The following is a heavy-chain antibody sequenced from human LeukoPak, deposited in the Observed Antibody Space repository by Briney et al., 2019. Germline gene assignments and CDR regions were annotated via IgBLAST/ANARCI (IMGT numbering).Heavy chain of an antibody. D-gene: IGHD6-13*01. CDR2: IRYDGSNK. CDR3: AKVAALAGFDAFYFDY. J-gene: IGHJ4*02. V-gene: IGHV3-30*02. CDR1: GFTFTSYG. Sequence: GGSLRLSCAASGFTFTSYGMHWVRQAPGKGLEGVAFIRYDGSNKYYADSVKGRFTISRDNSKNTLYLQMNSLRAEDTAVYYCAKVAALAGFDAFYFDYWGQGTLVTVSS.